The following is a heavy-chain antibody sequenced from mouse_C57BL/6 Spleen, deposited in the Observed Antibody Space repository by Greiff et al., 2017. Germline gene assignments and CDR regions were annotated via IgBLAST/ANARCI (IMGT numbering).Heavy chain of an antibody. V-gene: IGHV5-4*01. D-gene: IGHD4-1*01. Sequence: EVMLVESGGGLVKPGGSLKLSCAASGFTFSSYAMSWVRQTPEKRLEWVATISDGGSYTYYPDNVKGRFTISRDNAKNNLYLQMSHLKSEDTAMYYCARDELGLRDYWGQGTSVTVAS. CDR2: ISDGGSYT. CDR3: ARDELGLRDY. J-gene: IGHJ4*01. CDR1: GFTFSSYA.